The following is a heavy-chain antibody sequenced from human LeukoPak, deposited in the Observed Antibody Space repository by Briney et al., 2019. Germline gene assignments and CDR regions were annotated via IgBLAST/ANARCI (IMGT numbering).Heavy chain of an antibody. CDR3: AKDGARWY. D-gene: IGHD3-16*01. CDR1: GGSISSYY. J-gene: IGHJ4*02. V-gene: IGHV4-59*01. CDR2: IYYSGST. Sequence: PSETLSLTCTVSGGSISSYYWSWIRQPPGKGLEWIGYIYYSGSTNYNPSLKSRVTISVDTSKNQFSLKLSSVTAADTAVYYCAKDGARWYWGQGTLVTVSS.